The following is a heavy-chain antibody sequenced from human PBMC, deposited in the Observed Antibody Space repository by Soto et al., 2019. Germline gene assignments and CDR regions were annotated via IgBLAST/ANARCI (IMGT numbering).Heavy chain of an antibody. V-gene: IGHV3-23*01. CDR1: GFTYVKYA. J-gene: IGHJ4*02. CDR2: ISGDAGRT. CDR3: VKDTVVVINGGDFDY. Sequence: EVQLLESGGALVQLGGSLRLSCEASGFTYVKYAMSWVRQAPGKGLEWVSGISGDAGRTFYADSVKGRFTISRDNSKNTVYLQMNSLRVEDTAVYYCVKDTVVVINGGDFDYWGQGTLVTVSS. D-gene: IGHD3-22*01.